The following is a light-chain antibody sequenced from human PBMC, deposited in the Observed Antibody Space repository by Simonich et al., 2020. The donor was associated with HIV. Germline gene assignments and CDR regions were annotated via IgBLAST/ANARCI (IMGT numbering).Light chain of an antibody. Sequence: DIQMTQSPSSLSASVGDRVTTTCQASQDISNYLNWSQQKPGKAPKLLIYDASNLETGVPSRFSGSGSGTDFTFTISSLQPEDIATYYCQQYDNLPLTFGGGTKVEIK. V-gene: IGKV1-33*01. CDR1: QDISNY. CDR2: DAS. J-gene: IGKJ4*01. CDR3: QQYDNLPLT.